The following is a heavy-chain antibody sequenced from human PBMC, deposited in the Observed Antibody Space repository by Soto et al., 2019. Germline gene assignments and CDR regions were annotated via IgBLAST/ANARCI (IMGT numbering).Heavy chain of an antibody. CDR2: IYTSGIT. V-gene: IGHV4-4*07. CDR1: GGSISSYY. Sequence: LSLTCTVSGGSISSYYWSWIRQPAGKGLEWIGRIYTSGITNYNPSLKSRVTMSVDTSKNQFSLKLSSVTAADTAVYYCAGGWVYYHSSGFSRFDDAFDIWGQGTMVTVSS. CDR3: AGGWVYYHSSGFSRFDDAFDI. D-gene: IGHD3-22*01. J-gene: IGHJ3*02.